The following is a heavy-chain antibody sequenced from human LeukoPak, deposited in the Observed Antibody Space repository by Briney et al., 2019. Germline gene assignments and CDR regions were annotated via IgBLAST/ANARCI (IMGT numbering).Heavy chain of an antibody. V-gene: IGHV3-74*01. CDR2: INSDESIT. CDR1: GFTFSSYW. D-gene: IGHD3-9*01. J-gene: IGHJ4*02. CDR3: ARLDILTGYYYYFDY. Sequence: GGSLRLSCAASGFTFSSYWMHWVRQAPGKGLVWVSRINSDESITSYADSVKGRFTIPRDNAKNTLYLQMNSLRAEDTAVYYCARLDILTGYYYYFDYWGQGTLVTVSS.